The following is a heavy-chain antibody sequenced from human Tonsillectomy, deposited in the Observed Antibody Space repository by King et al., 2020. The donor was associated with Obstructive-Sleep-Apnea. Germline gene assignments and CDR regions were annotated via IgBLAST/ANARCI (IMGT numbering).Heavy chain of an antibody. V-gene: IGHV4-34*01. Sequence: QLQQWGAGLLKPSETLSLTCAVYGGSFSGYYWSWIRQPPGKGLEWIGEINHSGSTNYNPSLKSRVTISVDTSKNQFSLKLSSVTAADTAVYYCARATYYYDSSGYSPPLRGPHFDYWGQGTLVTVSS. CDR2: INHSGST. J-gene: IGHJ4*02. CDR3: ARATYYYDSSGYSPPLRGPHFDY. CDR1: GGSFSGYY. D-gene: IGHD3-22*01.